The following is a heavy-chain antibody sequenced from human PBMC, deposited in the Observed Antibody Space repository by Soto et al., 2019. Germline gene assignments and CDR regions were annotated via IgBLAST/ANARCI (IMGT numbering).Heavy chain of an antibody. CDR1: GFSLTTYRAC. V-gene: IGHV2-5*02. Sequence: QITVKESGPTLVKPTKNLTLTCTFSGFSLTTYRACVGWIRQPQGEALEWLAVIYWDDSKTYRPSLESRLTITKDTSKNQVALTMTNMDSQDTATYYCAHAYGGRSLYWGPGTLVLVSS. CDR2: IYWDDSK. D-gene: IGHD3-16*01. J-gene: IGHJ4*02. CDR3: AHAYGGRSLY.